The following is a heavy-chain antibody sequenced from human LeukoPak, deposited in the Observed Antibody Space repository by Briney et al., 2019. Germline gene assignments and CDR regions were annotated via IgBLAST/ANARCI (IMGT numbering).Heavy chain of an antibody. Sequence: GGSLRLACAASGFTFSNYAMRWVRQAPGKGLEWVSGISGSGGGSVGGTYYADSVKGRFTISRDNSKNTLYLQMNRLRAEDTAVYYCAKDLQWQVSGVGFDYWGQGTLVTVSS. CDR3: AKDLQWQVSGVGFDY. J-gene: IGHJ4*02. CDR2: ISGSGGGSVGGT. CDR1: GFTFSNYA. V-gene: IGHV3-23*01. D-gene: IGHD6-19*01.